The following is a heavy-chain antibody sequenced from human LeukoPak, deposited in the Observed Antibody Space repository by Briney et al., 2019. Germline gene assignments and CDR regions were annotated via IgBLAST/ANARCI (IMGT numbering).Heavy chain of an antibody. CDR2: ISSSSSRTI. Sequence: GGSLRLSCAASGFTFSRYSMNWVRQAPGKGLEWISYISSSSSRTIYYADSVKGRFTISRDNAKNSLYLQMNSLKTEDTAVYYCATYSSGWFRHFDYWGQGTLVTVSS. CDR1: GFTFSRYS. CDR3: ATYSSGWFRHFDY. V-gene: IGHV3-48*01. D-gene: IGHD6-19*01. J-gene: IGHJ4*02.